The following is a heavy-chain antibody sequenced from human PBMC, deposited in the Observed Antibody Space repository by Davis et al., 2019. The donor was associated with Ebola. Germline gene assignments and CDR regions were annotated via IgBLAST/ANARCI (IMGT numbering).Heavy chain of an antibody. CDR2: IKQDGSEK. CDR1: GFSFSSYW. D-gene: IGHD3/OR15-3a*01. CDR3: ASGDGRGRSYDMDV. Sequence: GGSLRLSCAASGFSFSSYWMSWVRQAPGKGLEWVANIKQDGSEKYYVDSVEGRFTISRDNAKNSLYLQMNSLRAEDTALYYCASGDGRGRSYDMDVWGQGTTVTVSS. V-gene: IGHV3-7*03. J-gene: IGHJ6*02.